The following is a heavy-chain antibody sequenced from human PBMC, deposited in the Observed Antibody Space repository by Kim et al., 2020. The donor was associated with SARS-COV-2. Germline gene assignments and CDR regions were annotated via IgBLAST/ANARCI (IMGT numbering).Heavy chain of an antibody. CDR1: GGSISSSSNY. CDR3: ARHECYYDSSGYYRYYFDY. CDR2: IYYSGST. J-gene: IGHJ4*02. Sequence: SETLSLTCTVSGGSISSSSNYWGWIRQPPGKGLEWIVRIYYSGSTYSNPSINSRVTISVDTSKNPFSLKLSAVTAADTAVYYCARHECYYDSSGYYRYYFDYWGQGTLVTVSS. V-gene: IGHV4-39*01. D-gene: IGHD3-22*01.